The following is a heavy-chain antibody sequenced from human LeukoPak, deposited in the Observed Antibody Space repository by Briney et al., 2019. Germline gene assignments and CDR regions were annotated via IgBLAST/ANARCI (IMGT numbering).Heavy chain of an antibody. CDR3: ARSVPVYGDYDY. J-gene: IGHJ4*02. D-gene: IGHD2-21*01. Sequence: SETLSLTCAVYGGPFSGYFWSWIRQHPGKGLEWIGYIYYSGSTYYNPSLKSRVTISVDTSKNQFSLKLSSVTAADTAVYYCARSVPVYGDYDYWGQGTLVTVSS. CDR1: GGPFSGYF. V-gene: IGHV4-31*11. CDR2: IYYSGST.